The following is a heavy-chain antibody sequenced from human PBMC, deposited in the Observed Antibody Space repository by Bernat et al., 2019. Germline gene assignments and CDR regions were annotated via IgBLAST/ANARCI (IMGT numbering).Heavy chain of an antibody. J-gene: IGHJ1*01. CDR1: GFSFSGIW. CDR2: TKQDGSVQ. Sequence: EVQLVESGGALVQPGGSLRLSCVGAGFSFSGIWMTWVRQAPGKGLEWVANTKQDGSVQHYVDSVKGRFIISRDNTKNSLFLQMNSLRVDDTAVYYCARGYDPENWGQGTLVTVSS. V-gene: IGHV3-7*03. CDR3: ARGYDPEN. D-gene: IGHD3-16*01.